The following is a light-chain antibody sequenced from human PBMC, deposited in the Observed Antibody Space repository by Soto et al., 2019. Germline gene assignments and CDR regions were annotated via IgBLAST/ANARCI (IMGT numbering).Light chain of an antibody. J-gene: IGKJ4*01. CDR2: GAS. V-gene: IGKV3-20*01. CDR1: QSVSSSY. CDR3: QQYGSSPLR. Sequence: EIVLTQSPGTLSLSPGERATLSCRASQSVSSSYLAWYQQKPGQAPRLLIYGASSRATGIPDRFSGSGSGTDFTLTISRLEPEDFAVDYCQQYGSSPLRFGGGTKVAIK.